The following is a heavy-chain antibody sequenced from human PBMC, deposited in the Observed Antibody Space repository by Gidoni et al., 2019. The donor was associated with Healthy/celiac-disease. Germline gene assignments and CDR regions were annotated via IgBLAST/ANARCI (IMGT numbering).Heavy chain of an antibody. CDR1: GYSFTSYW. D-gene: IGHD3-3*01. J-gene: IGHJ5*02. CDR2: IYHGDSDT. CDR3: ARVWSGHNWFDP. Sequence: EVQLVMYGAEVNKPGESLTLSCKGSGYSFTSYWIGWVRQMPGKGLEWMGIIYHGDSDTRYSPSFQGQVTISADKSISTAYLQWSSLKASDTAMYYCARVWSGHNWFDPWGQGTLVTVSS. V-gene: IGHV5-51*01.